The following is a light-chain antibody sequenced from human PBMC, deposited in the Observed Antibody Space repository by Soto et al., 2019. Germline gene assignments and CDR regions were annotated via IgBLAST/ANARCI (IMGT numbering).Light chain of an antibody. Sequence: EIVLTQSPGTLSLSPGERATLSCRASESVGSSSLAWYQQKFGQAPRLLMYGVSIRANGIPDRFRGSGSGTDFTLTISRLEPEDVGLYYCQQYVRSPSTFGQGTKVEIK. CDR2: GVS. CDR1: ESVGSSS. V-gene: IGKV3-20*01. CDR3: QQYVRSPST. J-gene: IGKJ2*01.